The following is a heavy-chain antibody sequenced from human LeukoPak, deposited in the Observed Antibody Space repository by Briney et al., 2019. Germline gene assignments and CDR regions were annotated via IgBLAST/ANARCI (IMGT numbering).Heavy chain of an antibody. Sequence: GGSLRLSCAASGFTFSSYSMSWVRQAPGKGLEWVSSISSSSSYIYYADSVKGRFTISRDNAKNSLYLQMNSLRAEDTTVYYCARKGPLVRDYFDYWGQGTLVTVSS. J-gene: IGHJ4*02. V-gene: IGHV3-21*01. D-gene: IGHD6-13*01. CDR3: ARKGPLVRDYFDY. CDR2: ISSSSSYI. CDR1: GFTFSSYS.